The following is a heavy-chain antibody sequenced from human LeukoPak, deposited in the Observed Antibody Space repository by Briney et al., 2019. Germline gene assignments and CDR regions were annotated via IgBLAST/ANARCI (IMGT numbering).Heavy chain of an antibody. Sequence: GGSLRLSCAVSGLTFSSYAMDWVRRAPGKGLEWVAVITYDAKHEFYVDSVKSRFSVSRDNAKNTLYLQMNSLTAEDTAVYYCARSAYGGYQIDYWGQGTLVTVSS. V-gene: IGHV3-30*14. CDR1: GLTFSSYA. D-gene: IGHD4-17*01. CDR2: ITYDAKHE. CDR3: ARSAYGGYQIDY. J-gene: IGHJ4*02.